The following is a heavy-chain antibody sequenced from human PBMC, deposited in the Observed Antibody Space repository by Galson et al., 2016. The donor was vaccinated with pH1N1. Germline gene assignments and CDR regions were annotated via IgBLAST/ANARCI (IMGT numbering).Heavy chain of an antibody. CDR1: GFTLDTYW. Sequence: SLRLSCAASGFTLDTYWMLWVRQAPGKGLEWVANIKPDGSQKYYVDSVKGRFTISRDNAKDSVYLQMNSLRDEDTALYYCARAIGSRSAYWGQGTLVTVSS. J-gene: IGHJ4*02. CDR3: ARAIGSRSAY. D-gene: IGHD3-16*02. CDR2: IKPDGSQK. V-gene: IGHV3-7*01.